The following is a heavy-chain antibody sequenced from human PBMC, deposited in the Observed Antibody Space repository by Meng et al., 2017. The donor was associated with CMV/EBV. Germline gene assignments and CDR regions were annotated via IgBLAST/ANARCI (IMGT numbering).Heavy chain of an antibody. Sequence: GGSLRLSCAASGFNFSSYAMHWVRQAPGKGLEWVAFISYDGSKKYYADSVKGRFTISRDNSKKTLYLQMNSLRAEDTAVYFCARDFPNPPDFWSGYSNPIDYWGQGALVTVSS. CDR1: GFNFSSYA. J-gene: IGHJ4*02. CDR3: ARDFPNPPDFWSGYSNPIDY. D-gene: IGHD3-3*01. V-gene: IGHV3-30-3*01. CDR2: ISYDGSKK.